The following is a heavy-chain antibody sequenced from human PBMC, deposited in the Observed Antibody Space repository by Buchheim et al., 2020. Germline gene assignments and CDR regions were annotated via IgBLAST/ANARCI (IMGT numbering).Heavy chain of an antibody. J-gene: IGHJ6*03. CDR2: INHSGST. D-gene: IGHD6-6*01. CDR3: ARSRKINGYSSSSGRSGQVPNYYYYMDV. Sequence: QVQLQESGPGLVKPSETLSLTCAVYGGSFSGYYWSWIRQPPGKGLEWIGEINHSGSTNYNPSLKSRVTISVDTSKNQFSLKLSSVTAADTAVYYCARSRKINGYSSSSGRSGQVPNYYYYMDVWGKGTT. CDR1: GGSFSGYY. V-gene: IGHV4-34*10.